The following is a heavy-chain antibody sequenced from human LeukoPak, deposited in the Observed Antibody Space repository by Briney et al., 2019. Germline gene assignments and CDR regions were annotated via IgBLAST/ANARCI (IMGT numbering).Heavy chain of an antibody. CDR3: ARDGDTMVRGGDYYYYGMDV. CDR2: ISSSSSYI. Sequence: GGSLRLSCAASGFTFSSYWMSWVRQAPGKGLEWVSSISSSSSYIYYADSVKGRFTISRDNAKNSLYLQMNSLRAEDTAVYYCARDGDTMVRGGDYYYYGMDVWGQGTTVTVSS. V-gene: IGHV3-21*01. J-gene: IGHJ6*02. D-gene: IGHD3-10*01. CDR1: GFTFSSYW.